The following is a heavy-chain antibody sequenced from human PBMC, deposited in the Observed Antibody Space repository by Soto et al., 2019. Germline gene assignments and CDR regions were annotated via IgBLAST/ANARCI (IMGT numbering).Heavy chain of an antibody. Sequence: QVQLQESGPGLVKPSETLSLTCSVSDGSISPYYWNWIRRPAGKGLEWIGRIDANGYTNYNPSLKGRVTMSVDTSKNQFSLKVTSVTAADTAMYYCARDGGGSVVPNWFDPWGRGTLVTVSS. CDR3: ARDGGGSVVPNWFDP. CDR2: IDANGYT. V-gene: IGHV4-4*07. D-gene: IGHD3-22*01. J-gene: IGHJ5*02. CDR1: DGSISPYY.